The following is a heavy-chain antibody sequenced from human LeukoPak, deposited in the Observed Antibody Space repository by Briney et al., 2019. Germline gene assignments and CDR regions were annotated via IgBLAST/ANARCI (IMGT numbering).Heavy chain of an antibody. Sequence: LTCAVYGGSFSGYYWSWVRQAPGKGLEWVGRIKSKTDGGTTDYAAPVKGRFTISRDDSKNTLYLQMNSLKTDDTAVYYCTTADPPGGHSDCSSTSCYRSVDYWGQGTLVTVSS. D-gene: IGHD2-2*01. V-gene: IGHV3-15*01. CDR3: TTADPPGGHSDCSSTSCYRSVDY. CDR1: GGSFSGYY. CDR2: IKSKTDGGTT. J-gene: IGHJ4*02.